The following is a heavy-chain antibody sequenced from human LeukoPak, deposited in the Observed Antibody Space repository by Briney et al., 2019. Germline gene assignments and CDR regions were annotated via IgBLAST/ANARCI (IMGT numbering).Heavy chain of an antibody. V-gene: IGHV3-30*02. CDR2: IRYDGSNK. D-gene: IGHD6-19*01. CDR3: AKAPSSGWFGGAFDI. Sequence: PGGSLRLSCAASGLTLSSYGMHWVRQAPGKGLEWVAFIRYDGSNKYYAASVKGQFTISSDNSKNTLYLQMNSLRVDDTAVYYCAKAPSSGWFGGAFDIWGQGTMVTVSS. J-gene: IGHJ3*02. CDR1: GLTLSSYG.